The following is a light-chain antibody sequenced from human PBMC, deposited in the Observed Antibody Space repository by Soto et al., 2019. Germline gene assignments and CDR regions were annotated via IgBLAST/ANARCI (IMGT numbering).Light chain of an antibody. J-gene: IGKJ5*01. CDR2: GVS. CDR3: QQRSNWPPKVT. CDR1: QSVSSK. V-gene: IGKV3-15*01. Sequence: EIVMTQSPATLSVSPGERATLSCRASQSVSSKLAWFQQKPGQAPSLLIYGVSTRATGVPVRFSGSGSETDFNLTISSLEPEDFAVYYCQQRSNWPPKVTFGQGTRLEIK.